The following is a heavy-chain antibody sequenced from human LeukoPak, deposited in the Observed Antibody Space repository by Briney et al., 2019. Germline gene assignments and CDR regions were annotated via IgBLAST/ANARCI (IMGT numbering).Heavy chain of an antibody. CDR2: IYIAGTT. V-gene: IGHV3-53*01. Sequence: GGSLRLSCVASGFAVSSNHMNWVRQAPGKGLEWVSIIYIAGTTHCADSVKGRFTISRDNSINTVYRQMNSLRAEDTAVYYCARDSNSHYYFDYWGQGTRVSVSS. D-gene: IGHD2-2*01. CDR3: ARDSNSHYYFDY. CDR1: GFAVSSNH. J-gene: IGHJ4*02.